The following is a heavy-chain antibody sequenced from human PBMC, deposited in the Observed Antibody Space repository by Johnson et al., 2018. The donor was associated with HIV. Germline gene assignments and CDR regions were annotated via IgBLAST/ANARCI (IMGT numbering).Heavy chain of an antibody. CDR2: ISWNSGSI. CDR3: ARDKSGSYRGAFDV. D-gene: IGHD1-26*01. J-gene: IGHJ3*01. Sequence: VQLVESGGGLVQPGGSLRLSCSASGITVSSNYMSWVRQAPGKGLEWVSGISWNSGSIGYADSVKGRFTISRDNAKNSLNLQMNSLRAEDTALYYCARDKSGSYRGAFDVWGQGTMVTVSS. V-gene: IGHV3-9*01. CDR1: GITVSSNY.